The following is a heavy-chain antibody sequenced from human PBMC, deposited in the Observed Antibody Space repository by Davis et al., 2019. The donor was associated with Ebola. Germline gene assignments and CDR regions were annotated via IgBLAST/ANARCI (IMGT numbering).Heavy chain of an antibody. CDR3: ASKVTAQFDP. CDR2: ISGSGGST. J-gene: IGHJ5*02. Sequence: PGGSLRLSCAASGFTFSSYAMSWVRQAPGKGLEWVSAISGSGGSTYYADSVKGRFTISRDNAKNSLYLQMNSLRDEDTAVYYCASKVTAQFDPWGQGTLVTVSS. D-gene: IGHD2-21*02. V-gene: IGHV3-23*01. CDR1: GFTFSSYA.